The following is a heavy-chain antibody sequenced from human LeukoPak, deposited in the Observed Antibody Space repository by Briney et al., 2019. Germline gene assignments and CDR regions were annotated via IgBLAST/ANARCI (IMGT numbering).Heavy chain of an antibody. J-gene: IGHJ4*02. D-gene: IGHD4-17*01. Sequence: PGGSLRLSCAASGFIVSGNYMSWVRQAPGKGLEWVSVIYSAGSTYYADSVKGRFTISRDISKNTVYLRMSSLIAEDTAVYYCARSRLRYYFDYWGQGTLVTVSS. CDR2: IYSAGST. CDR1: GFIVSGNY. CDR3: ARSRLRYYFDY. V-gene: IGHV3-66*01.